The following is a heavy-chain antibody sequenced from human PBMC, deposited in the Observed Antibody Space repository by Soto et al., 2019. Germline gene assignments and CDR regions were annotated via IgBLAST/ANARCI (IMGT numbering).Heavy chain of an antibody. V-gene: IGHV4-31*03. Sequence: QVQLQESGPGLVKPSQTLSLTCTVSGGSISIGDHYWSWIRHRPGKGLEWFGSIYYSGNTYYNPSLSSRSIMSVDTSKSQFSLRVSSVTAADTAIYYCAGFSSGEYGGNSGFVYWGQGTLVTVSS. CDR2: IYYSGNT. CDR3: AGFSSGEYGGNSGFVY. D-gene: IGHD2-21*02. J-gene: IGHJ4*02. CDR1: GGSISIGDHY.